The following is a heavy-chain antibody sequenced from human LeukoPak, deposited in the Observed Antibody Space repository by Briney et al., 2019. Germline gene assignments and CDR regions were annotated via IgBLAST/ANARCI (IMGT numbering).Heavy chain of an antibody. Sequence: GGSLRLSCAASGFTVSSNYMSWVRQAPGKGLEWVSVIYSGGSTYYADSVKGRFTISRDNSKNTLYLQMNSLRDEDTAVYYCERDYTVVTPSGAFDIWGQGTMVTVSS. CDR1: GFTVSSNY. CDR2: IYSGGST. J-gene: IGHJ3*02. D-gene: IGHD4-23*01. CDR3: ERDYTVVTPSGAFDI. V-gene: IGHV3-53*01.